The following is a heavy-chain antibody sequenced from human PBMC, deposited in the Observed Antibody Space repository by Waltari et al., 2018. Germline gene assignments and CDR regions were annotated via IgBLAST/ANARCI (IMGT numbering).Heavy chain of an antibody. CDR3: ARITYYYDSSGYYYGRFFDY. V-gene: IGHV4-39*01. D-gene: IGHD3-22*01. CDR2: IYYSGST. CDR1: GGSISSSSYY. J-gene: IGHJ4*02. Sequence: QLQLQESGPGLVKPSETLSLTCPVSGGSISSSSYYWGWIRQPPGKGLEWIGSIYYSGSTYYNPSLKSRVTISVDTSKNQFSLKLSSVTAADTAVYYCARITYYYDSSGYYYGRFFDYWGQGTLVTVSS.